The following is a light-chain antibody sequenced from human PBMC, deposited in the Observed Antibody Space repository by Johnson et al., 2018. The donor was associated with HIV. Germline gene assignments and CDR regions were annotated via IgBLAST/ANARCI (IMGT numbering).Light chain of an antibody. V-gene: IGLV1-51*02. J-gene: IGLJ1*01. CDR1: SSNIGNNY. Sequence: QSVLTQPPSVSAAPGQKVTISCSGSSSNIGNNYVSWYQQLPGTAPKLLIYENNKRPSGIPDRFSGSKSGTSATLGITGLQTGDEADYYCGTWDSNLSVGNVFATGTKVTVL. CDR2: ENN. CDR3: GTWDSNLSVGNV.